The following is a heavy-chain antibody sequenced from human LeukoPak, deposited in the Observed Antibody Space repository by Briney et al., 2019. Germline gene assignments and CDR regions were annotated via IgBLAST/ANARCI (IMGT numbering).Heavy chain of an antibody. CDR2: INPNSGGT. CDR3: ARVAGPWVTYNWFDP. J-gene: IGHJ5*02. CDR1: GYTFTGYY. V-gene: IGHV1-2*02. D-gene: IGHD2-21*02. Sequence: ASVKVSCKASGYTFTGYYMHWVRQAPGQGLEWMGWINPNSGGTNYAQKFQGRVTMTRDTSISTAYMELSRLRSDDTAVYYCARVAGPWVTYNWFDPWGQGTLVTVSS.